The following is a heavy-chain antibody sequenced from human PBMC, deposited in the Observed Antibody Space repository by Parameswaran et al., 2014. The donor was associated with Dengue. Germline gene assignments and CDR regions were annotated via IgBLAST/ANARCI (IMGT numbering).Heavy chain of an antibody. CDR2: INSDGSST. CDR3: ARAHYSNPGDY. V-gene: IGHV3-74*01. Sequence: WIRQPPGKGLVWVSRINSDGSSTSYADSVKGRFTISRDNAKNTLYLQMNSLRAEDTAVYYCARAHYSNPGDYWGQGTLVTVSS. D-gene: IGHD4-11*01. J-gene: IGHJ4*02.